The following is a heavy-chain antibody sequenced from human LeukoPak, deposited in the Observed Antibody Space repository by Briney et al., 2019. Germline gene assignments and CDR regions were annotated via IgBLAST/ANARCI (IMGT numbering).Heavy chain of an antibody. Sequence: PGGSLRLSCAASGFTFSSYAMHWVRQAPGKGLEWVAVISSDGSTKYYADSVKGRFTISRDNSKNTLFLQMNSPRAEDTAVYYCARVSIFGVVIPPDFWGQGTLVTVSS. CDR2: ISSDGSTK. D-gene: IGHD3-3*02. J-gene: IGHJ4*02. CDR1: GFTFSSYA. V-gene: IGHV3-30*01. CDR3: ARVSIFGVVIPPDF.